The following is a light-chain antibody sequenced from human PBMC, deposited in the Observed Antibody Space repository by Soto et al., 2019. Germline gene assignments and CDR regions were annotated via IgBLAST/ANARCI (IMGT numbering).Light chain of an antibody. CDR1: HIISSSS. CDR2: DVS. J-gene: IGKJ2*01. CDR3: QQYDTSSYT. V-gene: IGKV3-20*01. Sequence: EVFLAQSPGTLSLSPGERATLSCRTSHIISSSSLAWYQQIPGQPPRLLIYDVSNRAPGIPDRFSGSGSGTDFTLTISRLEPEDFAVYYCQQYDTSSYTFGQGTKLEIK.